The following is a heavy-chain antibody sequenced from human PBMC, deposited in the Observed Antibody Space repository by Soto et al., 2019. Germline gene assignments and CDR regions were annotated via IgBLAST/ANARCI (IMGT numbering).Heavy chain of an antibody. V-gene: IGHV1-69*01. Sequence: QVQLVQSGAEVKKPGSSVKVSCKASGGTFSSYAISWVRQAPGQGLEWMGGIIPIFGTANYAQKFQGRVTITADESTSTAYMELSSLRSEDTAVYYCARLGTPYYSSSWGNWFDPWGQGTLVTDSS. D-gene: IGHD6-13*01. CDR3: ARLGTPYYSSSWGNWFDP. CDR1: GGTFSSYA. CDR2: IIPIFGTA. J-gene: IGHJ5*02.